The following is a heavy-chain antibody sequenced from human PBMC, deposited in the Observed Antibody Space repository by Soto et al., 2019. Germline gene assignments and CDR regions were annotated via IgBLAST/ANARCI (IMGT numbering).Heavy chain of an antibody. V-gene: IGHV1-69*01. D-gene: IGHD3-16*02. CDR1: GGTFSSYA. CDR3: AGAPINRNKDYVGGSNPPPIY. J-gene: IGHJ4*02. Sequence: QVQLVQSGAEVKKPGSSVKVSCKASGGTFSSYAISWVRQAPGQGLEWMGGIIPIFGTANYAQKFQGRVTSTADEPTSTAYRELGSRGSEDTAVYYWAGAPINRNKDYVGGSNPPPIYWGQGTLVTVSP. CDR2: IIPIFGTA.